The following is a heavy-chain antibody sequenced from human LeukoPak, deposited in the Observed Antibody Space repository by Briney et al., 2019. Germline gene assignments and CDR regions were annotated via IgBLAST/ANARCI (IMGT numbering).Heavy chain of an antibody. Sequence: GGSLRLSCAASGFTFSSYALHWVRQAPAKGLERVGVICIDGSNKYYADSVKGRFTISRDNTKNTLYLQMHSLRAEDTAVYYCARERRISTFGGVIVWGQGTLVTVSS. J-gene: IGHJ4*02. CDR3: ARERRISTFGGVIV. V-gene: IGHV3-30*04. CDR1: GFTFSSYA. D-gene: IGHD3-16*02. CDR2: ICIDGSNK.